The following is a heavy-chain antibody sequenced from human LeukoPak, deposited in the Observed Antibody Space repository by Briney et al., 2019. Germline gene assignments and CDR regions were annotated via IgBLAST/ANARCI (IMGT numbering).Heavy chain of an antibody. CDR2: ISSSSSYT. CDR3: ARGFEDIVVVPAAMVDY. D-gene: IGHD2-2*01. CDR1: GFTFSSYS. J-gene: IGHJ4*02. V-gene: IGHV3-21*01. Sequence: GGSLRLSCAASGFTFSSYSMNWVRQAPGKGLEWVSSISSSSSYTYYADSVKGRFTISRDNAKNSLYLQMNSLRAEDTAVYYCARGFEDIVVVPAAMVDYWGQGTLVTVSS.